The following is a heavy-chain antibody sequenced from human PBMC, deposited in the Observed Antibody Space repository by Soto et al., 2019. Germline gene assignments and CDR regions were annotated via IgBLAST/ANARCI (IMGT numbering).Heavy chain of an antibody. Sequence: EVQLLESGGCLVQPGGSLRLSCAASGFTFSSYAMSWVRQAPGKGLEWVSAISGSGGSTYYADSVKGRFTISRDNSKNTLYLQMNSLRAEDTAVYYCAKDLSAITMVRGVGYWGQGTLVTVSS. CDR1: GFTFSSYA. CDR2: ISGSGGST. D-gene: IGHD3-10*01. J-gene: IGHJ4*02. V-gene: IGHV3-23*01. CDR3: AKDLSAITMVRGVGY.